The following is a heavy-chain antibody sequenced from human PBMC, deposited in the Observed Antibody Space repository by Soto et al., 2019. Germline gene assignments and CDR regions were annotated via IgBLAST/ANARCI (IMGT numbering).Heavy chain of an antibody. CDR2: IWYDGSNK. D-gene: IGHD3-22*01. CDR1: GFTFSSYG. CDR3: AQDYHDSSGYAFDI. J-gene: IGHJ3*02. V-gene: IGHV3-33*06. Sequence: QVQLVESGGGVVQPGRSLRLSCAASGFTFSSYGMHWVRQAPGKGLEWVAVIWYDGSNKYYADSVKGRFTISRDNSKNTLYLQMNSLRAEDTAVYYCAQDYHDSSGYAFDIWGQGTMVTVSS.